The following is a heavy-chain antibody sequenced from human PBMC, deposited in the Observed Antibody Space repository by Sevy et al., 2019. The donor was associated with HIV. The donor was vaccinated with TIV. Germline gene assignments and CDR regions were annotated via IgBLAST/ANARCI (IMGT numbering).Heavy chain of an antibody. CDR3: AKDRITMVREMGYYYYYMDV. V-gene: IGHV3-23*01. J-gene: IGHJ6*03. Sequence: GGSLRLSCAASGFTFSSYAMSWVRQAPGKGLEWVSAISGSGGSTYYADSVKGRFTISRDNSKNTLDLQMNSLRAEDTAVYYCAKDRITMVREMGYYYYYMDVWGKGTTVTVSS. D-gene: IGHD3-10*01. CDR2: ISGSGGST. CDR1: GFTFSSYA.